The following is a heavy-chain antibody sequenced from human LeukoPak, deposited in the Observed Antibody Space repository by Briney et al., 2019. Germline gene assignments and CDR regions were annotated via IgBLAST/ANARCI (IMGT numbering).Heavy chain of an antibody. J-gene: IGHJ4*02. CDR3: ARADGVATTLLPFDY. D-gene: IGHD5-12*01. V-gene: IGHV5-51*01. CDR1: GYSFTSYW. Sequence: KRGESLKISCKGSGYSFTSYWIGWVRQMPGKGLEWMGIIYPGDSDTRYSPSFQGQVTISADKSISTAYLQWSSLKASDTAMYYCARADGVATTLLPFDYWGQGTLVTVSS. CDR2: IYPGDSDT.